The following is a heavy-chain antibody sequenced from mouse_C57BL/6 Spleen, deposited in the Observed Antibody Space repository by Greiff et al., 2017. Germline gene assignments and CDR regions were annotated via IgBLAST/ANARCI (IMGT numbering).Heavy chain of an antibody. CDR1: GFTFSSYA. V-gene: IGHV5-4*01. CDR2: ISDGGSYT. J-gene: IGHJ4*01. CDR3: EREPKEEGLRAMDY. Sequence: EVKLMESGGGLVKPGGSLKLSCAASGFTFSSYAMSWVRQTPEKRLEWVATISDGGSYTYYPDNVKGRFTISRDNAKNNLYLHMSHLKSEDTAVYYCEREPKEEGLRAMDYWGQGTSVTVSS. D-gene: IGHD3-3*01.